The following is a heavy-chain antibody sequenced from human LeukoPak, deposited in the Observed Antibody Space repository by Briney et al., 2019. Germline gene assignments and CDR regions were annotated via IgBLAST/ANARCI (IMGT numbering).Heavy chain of an antibody. D-gene: IGHD3-10*01. V-gene: IGHV4-38-2*02. Sequence: SETLSLTCTVSGYSISSGYYWGWIRQPPGKGLEWIGSIYHSGSTYYNPSPKSRVTISVDTSKNQFSLKLSSVTAADTAVYYCARATYYYGSGSYSPGDYWGQGTLVTVSS. CDR3: ARATYYYGSGSYSPGDY. CDR1: GYSISSGYY. J-gene: IGHJ4*02. CDR2: IYHSGST.